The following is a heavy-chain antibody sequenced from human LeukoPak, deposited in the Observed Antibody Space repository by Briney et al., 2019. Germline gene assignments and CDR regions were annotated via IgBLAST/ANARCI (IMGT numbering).Heavy chain of an antibody. CDR3: ARDPYPGYYGSGPWYMDV. Sequence: GGSLRLSCAASGFTFDDYGMSWVRQAPGKGLEWVSSISRSGSTKYYADSVKGRFTISRDNSKNTLYLQMNSLRAEDTAVYYCARDPYPGYYGSGPWYMDVWGKGTTVTVSS. V-gene: IGHV3-48*01. J-gene: IGHJ6*03. CDR2: ISRSGSTK. D-gene: IGHD3-10*01. CDR1: GFTFDDYG.